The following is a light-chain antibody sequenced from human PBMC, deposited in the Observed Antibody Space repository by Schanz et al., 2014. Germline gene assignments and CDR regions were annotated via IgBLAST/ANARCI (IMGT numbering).Light chain of an antibody. CDR1: QSVGSN. J-gene: IGKJ1*01. Sequence: EIVMTQSPGTLSVSPGEGATLSCRASQSVGSNLAWYQQKPGQAPRVLIYGASIRASGIPDRFSGSGSGTDFTLTISRLEPEDFAVYYCQQYGTSSRTFGQGTRVDIK. V-gene: IGKV3-20*01. CDR3: QQYGTSSRT. CDR2: GAS.